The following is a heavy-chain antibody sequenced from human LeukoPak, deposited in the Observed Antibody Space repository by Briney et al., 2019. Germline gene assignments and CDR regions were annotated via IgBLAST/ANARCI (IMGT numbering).Heavy chain of an antibody. Sequence: SETLSLTCTVSGGSISSSSHSWGWIRQPPGKGLEWIGTMRYSGSDHYNPSLMCRVTISVDTSQNHFSLRLSSVTAADTAVYYCARHTGLGVVSPYFDYWGQGTLVTVSS. CDR1: GGSISSSSHS. V-gene: IGHV4-39*01. D-gene: IGHD2-21*01. CDR3: ARHTGLGVVSPYFDY. CDR2: MRYSGSD. J-gene: IGHJ4*02.